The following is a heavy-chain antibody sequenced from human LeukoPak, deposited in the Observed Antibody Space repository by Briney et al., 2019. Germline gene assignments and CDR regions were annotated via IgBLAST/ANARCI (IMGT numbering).Heavy chain of an antibody. CDR1: GFTVSSNY. D-gene: IGHD4-11*01. Sequence: PGGSLRLSCAASGFTVSSNYMSWVRQAPGKGLEWVSVIYSGGSTYYADSVKGRFTISRDNSKNTLYLQMNSLRAEDTAVYYCARVPLQAAKGVGGSTVWGQGTLVTVSS. J-gene: IGHJ4*02. CDR3: ARVPLQAAKGVGGSTV. V-gene: IGHV3-53*01. CDR2: IYSGGST.